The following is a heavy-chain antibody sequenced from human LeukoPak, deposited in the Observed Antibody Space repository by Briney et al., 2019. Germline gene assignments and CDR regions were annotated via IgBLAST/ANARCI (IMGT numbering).Heavy chain of an antibody. CDR3: AAYDFWSGNFDY. Sequence: ASVKVSCKASGYTFTGYYMHWVRQAPGQGLAWMGWINPNSGGTNYAQKLQGRVTMTRDTSISTAYMELSRLRSDDTAVYYCAAYDFWSGNFDYWGQGTLVTVSS. D-gene: IGHD3-3*01. J-gene: IGHJ4*02. CDR1: GYTFTGYY. CDR2: INPNSGGT. V-gene: IGHV1-2*02.